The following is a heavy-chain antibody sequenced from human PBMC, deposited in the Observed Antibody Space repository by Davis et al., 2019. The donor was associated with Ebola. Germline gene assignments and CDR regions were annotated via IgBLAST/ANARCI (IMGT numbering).Heavy chain of an antibody. CDR2: IWYDGTNK. J-gene: IGHJ4*02. D-gene: IGHD5-18*01. CDR1: GFTFSSYA. V-gene: IGHV3-30*04. CDR3: ARDRGYNYGLPDY. Sequence: GESLKISCAASGFTFSSYAMHWVRQAPGKGLEWVAVIWYDGTNKYHADSVKGRFTISRDNSKNTLYLQMNSLRAEDTAVYYCARDRGYNYGLPDYWGQGTLVTVSS.